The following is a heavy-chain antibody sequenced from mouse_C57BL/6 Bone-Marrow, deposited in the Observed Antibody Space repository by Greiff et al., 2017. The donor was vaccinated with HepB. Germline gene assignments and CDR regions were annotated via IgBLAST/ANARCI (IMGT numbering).Heavy chain of an antibody. CDR3: ARSLSWGGRYFDV. Sequence: EVQLVESGGGLVQPGGSLSLSCAASGFTFTDYYMSWVRQPPGKALEWLGFIRNKANGYTTEYSASVKGRFTISRDNSQSILYLQMNALRAEDSATYYCARSLSWGGRYFDVWGTGTTVTVSS. J-gene: IGHJ1*03. CDR2: IRNKANGYTT. D-gene: IGHD4-1*01. CDR1: GFTFTDYY. V-gene: IGHV7-3*01.